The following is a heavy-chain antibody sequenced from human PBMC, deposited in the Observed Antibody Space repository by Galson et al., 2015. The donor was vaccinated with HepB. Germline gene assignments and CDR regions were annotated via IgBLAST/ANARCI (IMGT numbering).Heavy chain of an antibody. Sequence: SLRLSCAASGFTFSSYAMHWVRQAPGKGLEWVAVISYDGSNKYYADSVKGRFTISRDNSKNTLYLQMNSLRAEDTAVYYCARPPFDYWGQGTLVTVSS. CDR2: ISYDGSNK. CDR1: GFTFSSYA. J-gene: IGHJ4*02. V-gene: IGHV3-30-3*01. CDR3: ARPPFDY.